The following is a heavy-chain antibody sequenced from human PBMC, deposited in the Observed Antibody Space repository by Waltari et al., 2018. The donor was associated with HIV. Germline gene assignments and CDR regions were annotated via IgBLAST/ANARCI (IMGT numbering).Heavy chain of an antibody. CDR3: AHQISGQWLTPGH. V-gene: IGHV3-23*01. Sequence: EVQLLESGGGLVQPGESLRLSCTASGFALNNYAMHWVRQAPGKGLEWVSAISASSFIHTYYADSVRGRFTVSRDNSKSTTYLQMNSLRVEDTAVYYCAHQISGQWLTPGHWGQGTLVTVSS. J-gene: IGHJ4*02. CDR1: GFALNNYA. D-gene: IGHD6-19*01. CDR2: ISASSFIHT.